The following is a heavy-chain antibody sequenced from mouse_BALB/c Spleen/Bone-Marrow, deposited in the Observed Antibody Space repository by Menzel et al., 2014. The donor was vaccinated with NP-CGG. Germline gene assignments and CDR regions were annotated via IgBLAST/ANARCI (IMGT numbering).Heavy chain of an antibody. D-gene: IGHD1-1*01. CDR1: GFNIKDTY. V-gene: IGHV14-3*02. CDR2: IDPAHPYT. Sequence: EVQLVESGVELVKPGASVKLSCTASGFNIKDTYIHWVKQGPDQGLEWIGRIDPAHPYTKYAPKFQGKATITADTSSNTASLQVSSLTSEDTAVYFCASLAETFDYWSQGTTLTISS. J-gene: IGHJ2*01. CDR3: ASLAETFDY.